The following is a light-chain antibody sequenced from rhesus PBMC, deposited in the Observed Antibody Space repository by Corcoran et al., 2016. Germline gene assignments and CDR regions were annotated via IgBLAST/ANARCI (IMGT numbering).Light chain of an antibody. J-gene: IGKJ2*01. CDR1: ENVNNY. V-gene: IGKV1-74*01. CDR2: KAS. CDR3: QHGYGTPYS. Sequence: DIQMTQSPSSLSASVGDRVTITCRASENVNNYLNWYQKKPGKAPKLLIYKASTLQSGVPSRFSGSGSGTDYTFTSSSLQPEDVATYYCQHGYGTPYSFGQGTKVEIK.